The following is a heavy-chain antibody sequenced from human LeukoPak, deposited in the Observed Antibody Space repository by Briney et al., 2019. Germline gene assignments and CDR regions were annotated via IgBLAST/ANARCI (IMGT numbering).Heavy chain of an antibody. CDR3: TRDASRMIVVVAFDY. Sequence: GGSLRLSCAASGFTFDDYGMSWVRQAPGKGLEWVANIKQDGSEKYYVDSVKGRFTISRDNAKNSLYLQMNSLRAEDTAVYYCTRDASRMIVVVAFDYWGQGTLVTVSS. D-gene: IGHD3-22*01. CDR1: GFTFDDYG. J-gene: IGHJ4*02. V-gene: IGHV3-7*01. CDR2: IKQDGSEK.